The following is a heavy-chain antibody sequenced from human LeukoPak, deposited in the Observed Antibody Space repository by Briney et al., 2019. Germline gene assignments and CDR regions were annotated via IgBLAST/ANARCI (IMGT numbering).Heavy chain of an antibody. CDR2: IWDDGSNK. D-gene: IGHD3-10*01. CDR3: AKERGGQDWDFDL. Sequence: PGGSLRLSCAASGLTFNDNDMDWVRQAPGKGLEWVAVIWDDGSNKCYAESVKGRFTISRDISKNMLYLQMNSLRVEDTAVYYCAKERGGQDWDFDLWGRGTLVTVSS. J-gene: IGHJ2*01. V-gene: IGHV3-33*06. CDR1: GLTFNDND.